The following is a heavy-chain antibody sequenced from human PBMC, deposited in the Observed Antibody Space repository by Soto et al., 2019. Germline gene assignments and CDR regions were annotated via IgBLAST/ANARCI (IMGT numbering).Heavy chain of an antibody. V-gene: IGHV3-53*01. CDR1: GFTVSSNY. D-gene: IGHD2-15*01. CDR2: IYSGGST. CDR3: ARDLEGYCSGGSCYTSDV. Sequence: LRLSCAASGFTVSSNYMSWVRQAPGKGLEWVSVIYSGGSTYYADSVKGRFTISRDNSKNTLYLQMNSLRAEDTAVYYCARDLEGYCSGGSCYTSDVWGQGTTVTVSS. J-gene: IGHJ6*02.